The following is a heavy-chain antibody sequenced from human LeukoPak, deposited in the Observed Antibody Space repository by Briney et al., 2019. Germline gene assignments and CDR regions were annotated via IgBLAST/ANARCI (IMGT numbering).Heavy chain of an antibody. Sequence: SETLSLTCTVSGGSISSYYWSWIRQPPGKGLEWIGYIYYSGSTNYNPSLKSRVTTSVDTSKNQFSLKLSSVTAADTAVYYCARVLRVQLWFRGGYYFDYWGQGTLVTVSS. V-gene: IGHV4-59*01. J-gene: IGHJ4*02. D-gene: IGHD5-18*01. CDR1: GGSISSYY. CDR3: ARVLRVQLWFRGGYYFDY. CDR2: IYYSGST.